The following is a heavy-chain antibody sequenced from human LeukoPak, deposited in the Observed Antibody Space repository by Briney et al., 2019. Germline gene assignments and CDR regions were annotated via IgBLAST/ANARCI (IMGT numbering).Heavy chain of an antibody. Sequence: ASVKVSCKASGYTFTGYYMHWVRQAPGQGLEWMGWISAYNGNTNYAQKLQGRVTMTTDTSTSTAYMELRSLRSDDTAVYYCARVKAAAEFDYWGQGTLVTVSS. CDR1: GYTFTGYY. D-gene: IGHD6-13*01. CDR2: ISAYNGNT. J-gene: IGHJ4*02. V-gene: IGHV1-18*04. CDR3: ARVKAAAEFDY.